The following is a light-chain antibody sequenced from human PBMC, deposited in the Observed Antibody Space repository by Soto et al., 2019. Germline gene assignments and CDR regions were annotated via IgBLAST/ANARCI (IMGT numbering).Light chain of an antibody. CDR3: QQYGSSPSGLT. V-gene: IGKV3-20*01. Sequence: EIVLTQSPGTLSLSPGERATLSCRASQSVSSSYLAWYQQKPGQAPRLLIYGASSRATGIPDRFSGSGSGTDFTLTISRLEPEYFAVYYCQQYGSSPSGLTFGGGTKVEIK. CDR2: GAS. CDR1: QSVSSSY. J-gene: IGKJ4*01.